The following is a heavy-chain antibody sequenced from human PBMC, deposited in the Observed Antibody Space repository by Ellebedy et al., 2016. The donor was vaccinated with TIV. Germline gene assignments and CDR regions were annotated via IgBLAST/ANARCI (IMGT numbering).Heavy chain of an antibody. J-gene: IGHJ5*02. CDR3: ARDRGDYETNNWFNP. V-gene: IGHV4-59*12. CDR2: IYYSGST. Sequence: SETLSLTXTVSGGSISSYYWSWIRQPPGKGLEWIGYIYYSGSTNYNPSLKSRVTMSVDTSRNQFSLKLSSVTAADTAVYYCARDRGDYETNNWFNPWGQGTLVTVSS. D-gene: IGHD4-17*01. CDR1: GGSISSYY.